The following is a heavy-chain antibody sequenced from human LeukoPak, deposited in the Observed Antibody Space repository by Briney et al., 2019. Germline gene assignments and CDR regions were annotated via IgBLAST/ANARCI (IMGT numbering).Heavy chain of an antibody. J-gene: IGHJ4*02. CDR2: ISAYYGNT. CDR3: ARDVGYYGSGSYDY. V-gene: IGHV1-18*01. Sequence: ASVKVSCKASGYTFTSYGISWVRQAPGQGLEWMGWISAYYGNTNYAQKLQGRVTMTTDTSTSTAYMELRSLRSDDTAVYYCARDVGYYGSGSYDYWGQGTLVTVSS. D-gene: IGHD3-10*01. CDR1: GYTFTSYG.